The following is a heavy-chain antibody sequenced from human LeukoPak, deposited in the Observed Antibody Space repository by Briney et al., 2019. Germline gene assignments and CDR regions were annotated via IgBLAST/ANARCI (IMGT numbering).Heavy chain of an antibody. D-gene: IGHD2-2*01. Sequence: SETLSLTCAVYVGSFSGYYWSWIRQPPGKGLEWVGEINHSGSTNYNPSLKSRVTISVDTSKNQFSLKLSSETAADTAVYYCARGLGGIVVVPAAVVRTKYSYYYMDVWGKGTTVTVSS. J-gene: IGHJ6*03. CDR3: ARGLGGIVVVPAAVVRTKYSYYYMDV. CDR2: INHSGST. CDR1: VGSFSGYY. V-gene: IGHV4-34*01.